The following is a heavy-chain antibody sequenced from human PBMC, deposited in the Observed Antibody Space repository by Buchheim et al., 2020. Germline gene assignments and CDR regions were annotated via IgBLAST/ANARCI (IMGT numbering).Heavy chain of an antibody. D-gene: IGHD4-17*01. V-gene: IGHV4-30-4*01. J-gene: IGHJ6*02. Sequence: VQLQESGPGLVKPSQTLSLTCTVSGGSISSGDYSWSWIRQPQGKGLEWIAYIYYSASTYYNPSLKSRVTISIDTSKNQFSLKLSSVTAADTSVYYCARSGEDDCGDYGGLDVWGQGTT. CDR1: GGSISSGDYS. CDR2: IYYSAST. CDR3: ARSGEDDCGDYGGLDV.